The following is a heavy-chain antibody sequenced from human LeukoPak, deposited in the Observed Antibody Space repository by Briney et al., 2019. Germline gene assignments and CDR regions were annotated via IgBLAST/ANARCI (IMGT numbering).Heavy chain of an antibody. CDR3: ARDRPRSRWREEFDH. J-gene: IGHJ4*02. Sequence: GGSLRLSCAASGFTFSDYAFHWVRQAPGNGLEWVAVIADNGGTKYYADSVKGRFTISRDNSENTVYLDMNSVREEDTAVYYCARDRPRSRWREEFDHWGQGTLVTVSS. V-gene: IGHV3-30*04. CDR1: GFTFSDYA. D-gene: IGHD6-19*01. CDR2: IADNGGTK.